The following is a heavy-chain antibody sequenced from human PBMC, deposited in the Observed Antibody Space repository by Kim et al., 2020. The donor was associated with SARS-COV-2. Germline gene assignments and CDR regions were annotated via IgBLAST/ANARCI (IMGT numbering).Heavy chain of an antibody. D-gene: IGHD3-10*01. CDR1: GFTFSTYA. V-gene: IGHV3-23*01. CDR2: ISNSGANP. CDR3: AKDSLAGYAFDI. J-gene: IGHJ3*02. Sequence: GGSLRLSCAASGFTFSTYALSWVRQAPGKGLEWVSGISNSGANPYYADSVKGRFTISRDNSKNLLYLQMDSLRAEDTAVYYCAKDSLAGYAFDIWGQGSMVTVSS.